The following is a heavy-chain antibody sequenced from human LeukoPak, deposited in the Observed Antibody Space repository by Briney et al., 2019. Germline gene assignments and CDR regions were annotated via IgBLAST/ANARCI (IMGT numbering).Heavy chain of an antibody. V-gene: IGHV3-23*01. CDR1: GFTFSSYA. CDR3: AKAPRAAAGTYNGMDV. CDR2: ISGSGGST. Sequence: GGSLRLSCAASGFTFSSYAMSWVRQAPGKGLEWVSAISGSGGSTYYADSVKGRFTISRDNSKNTLHLQMNSLRAEDTAVYYCAKAPRAAAGTYNGMDVWGQGTTVTVSS. J-gene: IGHJ6*02. D-gene: IGHD6-13*01.